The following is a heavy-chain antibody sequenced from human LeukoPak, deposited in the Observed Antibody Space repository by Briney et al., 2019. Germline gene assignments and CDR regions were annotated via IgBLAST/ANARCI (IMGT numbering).Heavy chain of an antibody. V-gene: IGHV3-23*01. Sequence: GGSLRLFCAASGFTFSSYAMSWVRQAPGKGLEWVSAISGSGGSTYYADSVKGRFTISRDNSKNTLYLQMNSLRAEDTAVYYCAKAVGFGCEEQWLPYWGQGTLVTVSS. CDR2: ISGSGGST. J-gene: IGHJ4*02. D-gene: IGHD6-19*01. CDR1: GFTFSSYA. CDR3: AKAVGFGCEEQWLPY.